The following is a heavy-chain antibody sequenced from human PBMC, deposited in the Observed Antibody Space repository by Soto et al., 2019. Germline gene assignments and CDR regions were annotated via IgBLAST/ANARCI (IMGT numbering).Heavy chain of an antibody. Sequence: QVQLVQSGAEVKKPGSSVKVSCKASGGTFSSYAISWVRQAPGQGLEWMGGIIPIFGTAKYAQKFQGRVTITADESTSTAYMELSSLRSEDTAVYYCARGTTGTTPGQGYYYYGMDVWGQGTTVTVSS. CDR1: GGTFSSYA. D-gene: IGHD1-7*01. CDR2: IIPIFGTA. J-gene: IGHJ6*02. CDR3: ARGTTGTTPGQGYYYYGMDV. V-gene: IGHV1-69*01.